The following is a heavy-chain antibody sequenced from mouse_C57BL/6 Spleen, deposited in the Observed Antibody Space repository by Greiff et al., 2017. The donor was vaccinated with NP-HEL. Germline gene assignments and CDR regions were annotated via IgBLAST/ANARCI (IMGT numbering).Heavy chain of an antibody. D-gene: IGHD2-1*01. J-gene: IGHJ2*01. CDR1: GFTFSSYT. Sequence: EVQGVESGGGLVKPGGSLKLSCAASGFTFSSYTMSWVRQTPEKRLEWVATISGGGGNTYYPDSVKGRFTISRDNAKNTLYLQMSSLRSEDTALYYCARLIYYGNYFDYWGQGTTLTVSS. V-gene: IGHV5-9*01. CDR3: ARLIYYGNYFDY. CDR2: ISGGGGNT.